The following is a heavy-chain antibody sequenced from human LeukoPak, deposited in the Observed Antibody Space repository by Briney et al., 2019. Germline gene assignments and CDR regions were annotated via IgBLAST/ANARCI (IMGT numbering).Heavy chain of an antibody. CDR1: GGSISSSSYY. CDR2: IYYSGST. J-gene: IGHJ4*02. Sequence: SETLSLTCTVSGGSISSSSYYWGWIRQPPGKGLEWIGSIYYSGSTYYNPSLKSRVTISVDTSKNQFSLKLSSVTAADTAVYYCARTRFLEWLSGNYFDYWGQGTLVTVSS. V-gene: IGHV4-39*01. CDR3: ARTRFLEWLSGNYFDY. D-gene: IGHD3-3*01.